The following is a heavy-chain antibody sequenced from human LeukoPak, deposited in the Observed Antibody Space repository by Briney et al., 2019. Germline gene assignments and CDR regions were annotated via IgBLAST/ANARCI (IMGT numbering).Heavy chain of an antibody. CDR3: ARKSSGSYYYRFDY. CDR1: GGSISSSNW. V-gene: IGHV4-4*02. CDR2: IYHSGNT. Sequence: SETLSLTCAVSGGSISSSNWWSWVRQPPGKGLEWIGEIYHSGNTNYNPSLKSRVTISVDKSKNQFSLKLSSVTAADTAVYYCARKSSGSYYYRFDYWGQGTLVTFS. D-gene: IGHD3-10*01. J-gene: IGHJ4*02.